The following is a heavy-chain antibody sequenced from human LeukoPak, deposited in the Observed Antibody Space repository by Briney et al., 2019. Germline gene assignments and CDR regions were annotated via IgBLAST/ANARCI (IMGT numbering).Heavy chain of an antibody. CDR3: AIERSGSYAY. V-gene: IGHV4-39*02. D-gene: IGHD1-26*01. CDR2: IYYSGSI. CDR1: GGSISGSSYY. Sequence: PSETLSLTCTVSGGSISGSSYYWGWIRQSPGTGLEWIGTIYYSGSIYYNPSLKSRVTISVDTSNNHFSLKLSSVTAADTALYYCAIERSGSYAYWGQGTLVTVSS. J-gene: IGHJ4*02.